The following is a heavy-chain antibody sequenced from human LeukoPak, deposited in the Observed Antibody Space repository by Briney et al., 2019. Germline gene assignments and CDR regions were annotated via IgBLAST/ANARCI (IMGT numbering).Heavy chain of an antibody. Sequence: PGRSLRLSCAASGFTFSSYGMHWVRQAPGKGLEWVAVISYDGSNKYYADSVKGRFTISRDNSKNTLYLQMNSLRAEDTVVYYCAKEGYCSSTSCSPDYWGQGTLVTVSS. D-gene: IGHD2-2*01. J-gene: IGHJ4*02. CDR2: ISYDGSNK. V-gene: IGHV3-30*18. CDR1: GFTFSSYG. CDR3: AKEGYCSSTSCSPDY.